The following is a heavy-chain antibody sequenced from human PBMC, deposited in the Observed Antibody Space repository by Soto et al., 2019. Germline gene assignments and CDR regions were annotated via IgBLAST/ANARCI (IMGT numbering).Heavy chain of an antibody. CDR3: ASRGYSYGYFDY. CDR1: GGSISSFY. CDR2: VYYSGTT. Sequence: QVQLQESGPGLVKPSETLSLTCTVSGGSISSFYWTWIRQPPGKGLEWVGFVYYSGTTNYNPSLRSRVTVSVDTPKKQFSLELSSVTAADTAVYYCASRGYSYGYFDYWGQGTLVTVSS. D-gene: IGHD5-18*01. J-gene: IGHJ4*02. V-gene: IGHV4-59*08.